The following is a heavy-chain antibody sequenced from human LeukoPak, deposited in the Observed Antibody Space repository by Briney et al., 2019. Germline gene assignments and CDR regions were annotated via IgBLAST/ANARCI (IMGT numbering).Heavy chain of an antibody. V-gene: IGHV4-34*01. J-gene: IGHJ4*02. D-gene: IGHD2-15*01. CDR2: INHSGST. Sequence: SETLSLTCAVYGGSFSGYYWSWIRQPPGKGLEWNGEINHSGSTNYNPSLKSRVTISVDTSKNQFSLKLSSVTAADTAVYYCARDFRSRSVVVVAATVDYWGQGTLVTVSS. CDR1: GGSFSGYY. CDR3: ARDFRSRSVVVVAATVDY.